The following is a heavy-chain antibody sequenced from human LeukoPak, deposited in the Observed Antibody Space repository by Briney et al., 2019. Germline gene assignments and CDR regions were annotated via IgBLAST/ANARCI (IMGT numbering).Heavy chain of an antibody. CDR3: ARGSTAYPYHFDY. CDR1: GDPISYYY. V-gene: IGHV4-59*01. D-gene: IGHD3-16*01. Sequence: SETLSLTCTVSGDPISYYYWTWIRQPPGKGLEWIGYIHNIGSTNYNPSLKSRVTISVDASKNQFSLKLTSVTAADTAVYYCARGSTAYPYHFDYWGQGTQVTVSS. J-gene: IGHJ4*02. CDR2: IHNIGST.